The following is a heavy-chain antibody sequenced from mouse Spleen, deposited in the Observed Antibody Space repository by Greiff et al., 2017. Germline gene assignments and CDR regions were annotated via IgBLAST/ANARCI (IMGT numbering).Heavy chain of an antibody. CDR3: ARHGGGYDAATVFAY. Sequence: EVKLLESGGGLVKPGGSLKLSCAASGFTFSSYGMSWVRQTPEKRLEWVATISGGGSYTYYPDSVKWRFTISRDNAKNNLYLQMSSLRSEDTALYYCARHGGGYDAATVFAYWGQGTLVTVSA. CDR1: GFTFSSYG. V-gene: IGHV5-9-2*01. J-gene: IGHJ3*01. D-gene: IGHD2-2*01. CDR2: ISGGGSYT.